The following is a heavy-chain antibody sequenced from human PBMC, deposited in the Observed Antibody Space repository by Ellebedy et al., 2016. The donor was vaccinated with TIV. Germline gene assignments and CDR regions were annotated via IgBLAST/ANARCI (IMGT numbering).Heavy chain of an antibody. V-gene: IGHV4-34*01. D-gene: IGHD6-19*01. J-gene: IGHJ4*02. Sequence: SETLSLTXAVYGGSFSGSHWSWIRQPPGKGLEWIGEINHSGSTNYNPSLKSRVTISVDTSKNQFSLKLSAVTAADTAVYYCARYGGKQWPTGRYYFDYWGQGTLVTVSS. CDR3: ARYGGKQWPTGRYYFDY. CDR2: INHSGST. CDR1: GGSFSGSH.